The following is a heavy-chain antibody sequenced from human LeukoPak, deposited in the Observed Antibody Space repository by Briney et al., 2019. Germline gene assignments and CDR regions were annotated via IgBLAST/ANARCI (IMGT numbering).Heavy chain of an antibody. CDR3: ASVLYCGADCYSGRYFFDY. CDR2: INPSGDST. D-gene: IGHD2-21*02. J-gene: IGHJ4*02. V-gene: IGHV1-46*01. CDR1: GYTFTSYN. Sequence: ASVKVSCKASGYTFTSYNMHWVRQAPGQGLEWMGIINPSGDSTSYAQKFQGRVTMTRDTSTSTVYMELSSLRSEDTAVYYCASVLYCGADCYSGRYFFDYWGQGTLVTVSS.